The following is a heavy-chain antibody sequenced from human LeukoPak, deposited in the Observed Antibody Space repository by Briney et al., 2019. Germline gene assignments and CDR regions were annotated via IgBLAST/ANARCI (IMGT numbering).Heavy chain of an antibody. V-gene: IGHV4-34*01. CDR1: GGSFSGYY. CDR3: ARGFGPTGGYFDY. CDR2: INHSGST. D-gene: IGHD7-27*01. Sequence: PSETLSLTCAVYGGSFSGYYWSWSRQPPGTGLEWIGEINHSGSTNYNPSLKSRVTISVDTSKNQFSLKLSSVTAADTAVYYCARGFGPTGGYFDYWGQGTPVTVSS. J-gene: IGHJ4*02.